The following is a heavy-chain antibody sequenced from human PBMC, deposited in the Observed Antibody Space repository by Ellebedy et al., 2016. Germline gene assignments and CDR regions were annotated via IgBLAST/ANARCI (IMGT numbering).Heavy chain of an antibody. J-gene: IGHJ4*02. Sequence: SETLSLTCTVSGYSISSGYYWGWIRQPPGKGLQWIGSIYHLGNTYYNPSLKHRVTMSVEPSQNPFSLRLRSVTADDTAVYYCARVRAYGDYSVDYWGQGTLVTVSS. CDR2: IYHLGNT. V-gene: IGHV4-38-2*02. D-gene: IGHD4-17*01. CDR3: ARVRAYGDYSVDY. CDR1: GYSISSGYY.